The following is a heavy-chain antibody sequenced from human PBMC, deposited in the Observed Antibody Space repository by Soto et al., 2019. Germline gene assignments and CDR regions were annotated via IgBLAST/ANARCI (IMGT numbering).Heavy chain of an antibody. CDR1: GVSIYSYY. CDR2: IYSGGST. D-gene: IGHD1-26*01. J-gene: IGHJ4*02. Sequence: PSETLSLTCTVSGVSIYSYYWAWIRQPPGNRLEWIGNIYSGGSTFYNPSLKSRLTISLDTSKNQFSLRLTSVTAADAAVYYCARAPRSGDCFDFWGQGTLVTVSS. V-gene: IGHV4-59*01. CDR3: ARAPRSGDCFDF.